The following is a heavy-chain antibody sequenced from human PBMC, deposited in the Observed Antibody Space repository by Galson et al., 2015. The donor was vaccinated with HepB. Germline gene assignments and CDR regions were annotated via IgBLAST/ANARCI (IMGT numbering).Heavy chain of an antibody. CDR3: AQGALMITFGGVILS. J-gene: IGHJ5*02. D-gene: IGHD3-16*02. CDR2: INGNGGTT. V-gene: IGHV3-23*01. Sequence: SLRLSCAASGFTFSSYAMSWVRQAPGKGLECISVINGNGGTTYYADSVKGRFTISRDNSKNTLYLQMNSLRAEDTAVYYCAQGALMITFGGVILSWGQGTLVTVSS. CDR1: GFTFSSYA.